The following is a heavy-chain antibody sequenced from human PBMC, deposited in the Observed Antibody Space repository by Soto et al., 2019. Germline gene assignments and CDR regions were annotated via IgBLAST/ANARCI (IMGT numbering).Heavy chain of an antibody. CDR3: AKAIFGVVRGKYYYYYGMDV. V-gene: IGHV3-23*01. J-gene: IGHJ6*02. D-gene: IGHD3-3*01. Sequence: GGSLRLSCAASGFTFSSYAMSWVRQAPGKGLEWVSAISGSGGSTYYADSVKGRFTISRDNSKNTLYLQMNSLRAEDTAVYYCAKAIFGVVRGKYYYYYGMDVWGQGTTVTV. CDR2: ISGSGGST. CDR1: GFTFSSYA.